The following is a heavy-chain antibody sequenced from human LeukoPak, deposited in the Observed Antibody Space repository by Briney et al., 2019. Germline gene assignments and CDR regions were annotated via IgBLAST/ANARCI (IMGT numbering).Heavy chain of an antibody. D-gene: IGHD3-22*01. J-gene: IGHJ4*02. Sequence: GGTLRLSCAASGFTFSSYGMSWVRQAPGKGLEWVSSISSSSSYIYYADSVKGRFTISRDNAKNSLYLQMNSLRAEDTAVYYCAREYYDSSGTFDYWGQGTLVTVSS. CDR2: ISSSSSYI. CDR1: GFTFSSYG. CDR3: AREYYDSSGTFDY. V-gene: IGHV3-21*01.